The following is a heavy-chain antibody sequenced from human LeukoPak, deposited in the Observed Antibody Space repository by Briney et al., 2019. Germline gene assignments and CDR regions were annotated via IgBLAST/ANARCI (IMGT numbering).Heavy chain of an antibody. J-gene: IGHJ4*02. Sequence: GESLKISCKGSGYNFDSYWIGWVRQMPGKGPEWMVIIYPGDSDIKYSPSFEGQVTISADKSNSTAYLQWSSPKASDTAMYYCARRSSSGGYYFDYWGQGTLVTVSS. CDR3: ARRSSSGGYYFDY. CDR1: GYNFDSYW. CDR2: IYPGDSDI. D-gene: IGHD3-16*01. V-gene: IGHV5-51*01.